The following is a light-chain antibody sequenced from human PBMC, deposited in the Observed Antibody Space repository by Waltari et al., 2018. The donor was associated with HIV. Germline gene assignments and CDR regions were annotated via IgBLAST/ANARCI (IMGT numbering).Light chain of an antibody. J-gene: IGKJ4*01. V-gene: IGKV1-5*03. CDR1: QSISNS. CDR3: EQFSSHPIT. Sequence: DIQITQSPSTLSASVGDRVTITCRASQSISNSLAWYQQKPGKAPNVLLFLAYSLAYGVSSSFSGSGSGTEFTHSIDDLQPDDRATYYCEQFSSHPITFGGGTKVEIK. CDR2: LAY.